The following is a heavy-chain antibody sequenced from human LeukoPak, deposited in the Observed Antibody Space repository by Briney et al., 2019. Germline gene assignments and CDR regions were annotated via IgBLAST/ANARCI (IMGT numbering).Heavy chain of an antibody. Sequence: SETLSLTCTVSGGSISSYYWSWIRQPPGKGLEWIGYIYYSGSTNYNPSLKSRVTISVDTTKNQFSLKLSSVTAADTAVYYCARDGYGYDILTGYYQQNWFDPWGQGTLVTVSS. CDR2: IYYSGST. CDR3: ARDGYGYDILTGYYQQNWFDP. V-gene: IGHV4-59*01. J-gene: IGHJ5*02. CDR1: GGSISSYY. D-gene: IGHD3-9*01.